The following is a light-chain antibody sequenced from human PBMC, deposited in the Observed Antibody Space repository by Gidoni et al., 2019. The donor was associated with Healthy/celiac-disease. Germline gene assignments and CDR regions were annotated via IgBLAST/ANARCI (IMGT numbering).Light chain of an antibody. V-gene: IGKV2-28*01. J-gene: IGKJ4*01. CDR1: QSLLHGNGYNY. CDR3: MQALQTPFT. Sequence: DIEMTQSPLSQHVTPGEPASISCRSSQSLLHGNGYNYLDWYLQKPGQSPQLLIYLGSNRASGVPDRFSGSGSGTDFTLKISRVEAEDVGTYYCMQALQTPFTFGGXTKVEIK. CDR2: LGS.